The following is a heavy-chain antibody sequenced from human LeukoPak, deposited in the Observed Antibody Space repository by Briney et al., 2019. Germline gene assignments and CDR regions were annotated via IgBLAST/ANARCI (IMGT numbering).Heavy chain of an antibody. J-gene: IGHJ4*02. CDR2: INPNGGST. V-gene: IGHV1-46*01. Sequence: GASVKVSCKASGYTFINYYMHWVRQAPGQGLEWMGIINPNGGSTTYAQKFQGRVTMTRDTSTSTVYMDLSSLRSEDTAVYYCARDHRFWSGFWEYWGQGTLVTVSS. CDR1: GYTFINYY. D-gene: IGHD3-3*01. CDR3: ARDHRFWSGFWEY.